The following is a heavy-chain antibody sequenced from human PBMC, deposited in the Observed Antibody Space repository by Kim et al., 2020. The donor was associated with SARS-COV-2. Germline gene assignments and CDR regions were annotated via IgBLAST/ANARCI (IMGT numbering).Heavy chain of an antibody. CDR1: GYTFTSYA. J-gene: IGHJ3*02. Sequence: ASVKVSCKASGYTFTSYAMNWVRQAPGQGLEWMGLINTNTGNPTYAQGFTGRFVFSLDTSVSTAYLQISSLKAEDTAVYYCARYYDILTRGAFDIWGQGTMVTVSS. D-gene: IGHD3-9*01. CDR3: ARYYDILTRGAFDI. V-gene: IGHV7-4-1*02. CDR2: INTNTGNP.